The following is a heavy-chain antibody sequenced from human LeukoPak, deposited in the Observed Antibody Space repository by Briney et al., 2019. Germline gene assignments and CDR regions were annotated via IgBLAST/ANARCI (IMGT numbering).Heavy chain of an antibody. D-gene: IGHD7-27*01. Sequence: SETLSLTCALSTVSGSSGNWWSWVRRPPGKGLEWIGEVHKTGKTNYNPSLKTRVTISIDASKNQLSLELTSVTAADAAVYYCARELLGAPTPGAYWGQGTRVTVSS. CDR2: VHKTGKT. CDR3: ARELLGAPTPGAY. J-gene: IGHJ4*02. CDR1: TVSGSSGNW. V-gene: IGHV4-4*02.